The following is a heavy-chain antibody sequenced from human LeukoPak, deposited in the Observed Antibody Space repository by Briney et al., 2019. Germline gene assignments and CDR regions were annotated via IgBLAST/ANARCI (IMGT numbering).Heavy chain of an antibody. Sequence: SQTLSLTCTVSGGSISSGGYYWSWIRQHPGKGLEWIGYIYYSGSTYYNPSLKSRVTISVDTSKNQFSLKLSSVTAADTAVYYCATLGNYYDSGGNPNWFDPWGQGTLVTVSS. CDR3: ATLGNYYDSGGNPNWFDP. V-gene: IGHV4-31*03. CDR1: GGSISSGGYY. CDR2: IYYSGST. J-gene: IGHJ5*02. D-gene: IGHD3-22*01.